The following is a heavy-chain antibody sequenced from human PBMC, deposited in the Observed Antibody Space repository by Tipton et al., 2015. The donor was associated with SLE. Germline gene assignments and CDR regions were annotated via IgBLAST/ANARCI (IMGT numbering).Heavy chain of an antibody. V-gene: IGHV3-11*01. Sequence: GSLRLSCAASGFTFSDYYMSWIRQAPGKGLEWVSYISSSGITIYYADSVKGRFTISRDNAKNSLYLQMNSLRAEDTAVYYCARVNYYDSSGYYFYFDYWGQGTLVTVSS. CDR3: ARVNYYDSSGYYFYFDY. D-gene: IGHD3-22*01. CDR1: GFTFSDYY. CDR2: ISSSGITI. J-gene: IGHJ4*02.